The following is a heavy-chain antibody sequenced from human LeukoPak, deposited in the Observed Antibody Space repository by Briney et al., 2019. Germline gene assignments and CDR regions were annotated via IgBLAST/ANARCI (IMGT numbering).Heavy chain of an antibody. CDR2: IYYSGST. Sequence: SETLSLTCTVSGGSLRSYYWSWIRQPPGRGLEWVGYIYYSGSTNYNPCLKSRVSISVDTSKNQFSLKLSSVTAADTAVYYCARARRIAAADYWGQGTLVTVSS. D-gene: IGHD6-13*01. CDR3: ARARRIAAADY. V-gene: IGHV4-59*01. CDR1: GGSLRSYY. J-gene: IGHJ4*02.